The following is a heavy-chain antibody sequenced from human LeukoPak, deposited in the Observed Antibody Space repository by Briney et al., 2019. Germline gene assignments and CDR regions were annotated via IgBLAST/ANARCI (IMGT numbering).Heavy chain of an antibody. D-gene: IGHD3-10*01. Sequence: EASVKVSCKASGGTFSSYAISWVRQAPGQGLEWMGGIIPIFGIANYAQKFQGRVTITADESTSTAYMELSSLRSEDTAVYYCATTKTMVRGVITFDYWGQGTLVTVSS. V-gene: IGHV1-69*01. CDR1: GGTFSSYA. J-gene: IGHJ4*02. CDR3: ATTKTMVRGVITFDY. CDR2: IIPIFGIA.